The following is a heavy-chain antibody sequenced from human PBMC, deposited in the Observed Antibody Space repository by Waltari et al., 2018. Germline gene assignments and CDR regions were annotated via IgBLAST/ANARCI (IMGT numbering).Heavy chain of an antibody. CDR2: IYSDGRA. CDR1: GFIVSSNY. D-gene: IGHD3-10*01. V-gene: IGHV3-66*04. CDR3: SRLWFGEFGAAMDV. J-gene: IGHJ6*02. Sequence: EVQLVESGGGLVQPGGSLRLSCVASGFIVSSNYLSWVGQAPGKGLEWVSVIYSDGRAFYADSVKGRFTISRDNSKNTLYLQMNSLRAEDTAVYYCSRLWFGEFGAAMDVWGQGTTVTVSS.